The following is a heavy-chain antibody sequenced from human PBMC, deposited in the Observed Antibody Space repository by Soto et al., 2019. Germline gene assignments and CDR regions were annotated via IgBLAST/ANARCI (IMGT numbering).Heavy chain of an antibody. CDR3: ARALGGYCSSTSCYDFDY. V-gene: IGHV3-66*01. D-gene: IGHD2-2*01. CDR2: IYSGGST. Sequence: PGGSLRLSCAASGFTVSSNYMSWVRQAPGKGLEWVSVIYSGGSTYYADSVKGRFTISRDNSKNTLYLQMNSLRAEDTAVYYCARALGGYCSSTSCYDFDYWGQGTLVTVSS. CDR1: GFTVSSNY. J-gene: IGHJ4*02.